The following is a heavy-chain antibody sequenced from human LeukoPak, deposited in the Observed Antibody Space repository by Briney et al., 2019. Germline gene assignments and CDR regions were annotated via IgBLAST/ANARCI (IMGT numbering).Heavy chain of an antibody. CDR1: GGSISSGDYY. V-gene: IGHV4-30-4*01. D-gene: IGHD3-10*01. J-gene: IGHJ3*02. Sequence: SETLSLTCTVSGGSISSGDYYWSWIRQPPGKGLEWIGYIYYSGSTYYNPSLKSRVTISVDTSKNQFSLKLSSVTSADTAVYYCARVALTMVRGVKSVAFDIWGQGTMVTVSS. CDR3: ARVALTMVRGVKSVAFDI. CDR2: IYYSGST.